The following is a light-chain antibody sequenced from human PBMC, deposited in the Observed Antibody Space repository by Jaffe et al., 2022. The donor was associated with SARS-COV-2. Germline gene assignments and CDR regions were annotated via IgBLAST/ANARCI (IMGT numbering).Light chain of an antibody. J-gene: IGKJ1*01. CDR2: WAS. CDR1: QSVLYSSNNKNF. Sequence: DIVMTQSPDSLAVSLGERATINCKSSQSVLYSSNNKNFLAWYQQKPGQPPKVLIYWASTRESGVPDRFSGSGSGTDFTLTISSLQAEDVAVYYCHQYFSLPWTFGQGTKVEIK. V-gene: IGKV4-1*01. CDR3: HQYFSLPWT.